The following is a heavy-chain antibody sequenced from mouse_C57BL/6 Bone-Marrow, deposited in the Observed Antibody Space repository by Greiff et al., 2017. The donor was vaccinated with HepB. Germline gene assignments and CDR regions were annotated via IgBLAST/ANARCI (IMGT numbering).Heavy chain of an antibody. Sequence: EVHLVESGGDLVKPGGSLKLSCAASGFTFSSYGMSWVRQTPDKRLEWVATISSGGSYTYYPDSVKGRFTISRDNAKNTLYLQMSSLKSEDTAMYYCARLELLFDYWGQGTTLTVSS. CDR2: ISSGGSYT. V-gene: IGHV5-6*01. J-gene: IGHJ2*01. CDR3: ARLELLFDY. D-gene: IGHD1-1*01. CDR1: GFTFSSYG.